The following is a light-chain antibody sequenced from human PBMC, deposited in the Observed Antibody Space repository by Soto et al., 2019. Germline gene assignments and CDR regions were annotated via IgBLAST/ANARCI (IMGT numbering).Light chain of an antibody. CDR3: QQYGSSPRT. CDR2: GAS. CDR1: QSVSSSY. V-gene: IGKV3-20*01. Sequence: EVVLTQSPGTLSLSPGERATLSCRASQSVSSSYLAWYQQKPGQAPRLLIYGASSRATGIPDRFSGSGSGTDFTLNISRLGAEDFAVYYCQQYGSSPRTFGQGTKLEIK. J-gene: IGKJ2*01.